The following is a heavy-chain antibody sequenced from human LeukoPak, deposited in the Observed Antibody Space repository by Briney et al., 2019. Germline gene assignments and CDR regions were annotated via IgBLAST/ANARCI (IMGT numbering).Heavy chain of an antibody. V-gene: IGHV3-23*01. CDR1: GFTFSSSS. D-gene: IGHD6-19*01. CDR3: AKGSGWDV. J-gene: IGHJ4*02. Sequence: GGSLRLSCAASGFTFSSSSMSWVRQATGKGLEWVSVISRSGGSTDYADSVKGRFNLSRDNSKNTLYLQINSLRAEDTAVYYCAKGSGWDVWGQGTLVTVSS. CDR2: ISRSGGST.